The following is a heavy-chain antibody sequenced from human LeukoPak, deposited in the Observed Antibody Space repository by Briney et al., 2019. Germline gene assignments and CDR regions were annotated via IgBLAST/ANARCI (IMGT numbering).Heavy chain of an antibody. V-gene: IGHV5-51*01. CDR3: VTGGSGSYYNPFDY. CDR1: GYMFTNYW. Sequence: GESLKISCKGSGYMFTNYWIGWVRQMPGRGLEWMGIIYPGDSDIRYSPSFQGQVTISAAKSLSTAYLQWSSLKASDTAMYYCVTGGSGSYYNPFDYWGQGTLVTVSS. J-gene: IGHJ4*02. CDR2: IYPGDSDI. D-gene: IGHD3-10*01.